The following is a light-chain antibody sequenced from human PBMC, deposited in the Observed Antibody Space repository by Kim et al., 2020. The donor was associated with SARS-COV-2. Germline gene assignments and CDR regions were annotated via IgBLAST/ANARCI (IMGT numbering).Light chain of an antibody. CDR1: QSVSSNY. CDR3: HQYSSTPWT. Sequence: SPGERATFSCRASQSVSSNYLAWYQQKPGQAPRLLIYDASRRATGIPDRFSGSASGTDFTLTISRLEPEDFAVYYCHQYSSTPWTFGQGTKVVIK. CDR2: DAS. V-gene: IGKV3-20*01. J-gene: IGKJ1*01.